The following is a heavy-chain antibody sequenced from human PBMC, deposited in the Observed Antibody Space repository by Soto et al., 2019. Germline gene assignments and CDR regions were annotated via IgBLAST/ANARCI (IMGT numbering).Heavy chain of an antibody. V-gene: IGHV3-33*01. CDR3: ARAGHDESSSWMEPFDY. CDR2: IWKDGSNK. CDR1: GFTFSSYG. D-gene: IGHD6-13*01. J-gene: IGHJ4*02. Sequence: QVQLVESGGGVVQPGGSLRLSCAASGFTFSSYGMHWVRQAPGKGLEWVAVIWKDGSNKYYADSVKGRFTISRDNSKNTLYLQMTSLRAEDTAVYYCARAGHDESSSWMEPFDYWGQGTLVTVSS.